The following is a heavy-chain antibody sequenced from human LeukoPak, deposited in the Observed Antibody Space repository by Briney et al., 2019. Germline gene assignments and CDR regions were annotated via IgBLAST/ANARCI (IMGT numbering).Heavy chain of an antibody. CDR2: IIPIFGTA. CDR1: GGTFSSYA. CDR3: ARDRGSYARGFFDY. Sequence: SVKVSCKASGGTFSSYAISWVRQAPGQGLEWMGGIIPIFGTANYAQKFRGRVTITADESTSTAYMELSSLRSEDTAVYYCARDRGSYARGFFDYWGQGTLVTVSS. V-gene: IGHV1-69*01. J-gene: IGHJ4*02. D-gene: IGHD1-26*01.